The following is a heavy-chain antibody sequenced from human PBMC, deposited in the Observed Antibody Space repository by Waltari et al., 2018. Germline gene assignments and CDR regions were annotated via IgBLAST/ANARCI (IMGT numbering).Heavy chain of an antibody. CDR3: AKTCSGDSCYSGGSEDY. CDR1: GYTFTSYA. D-gene: IGHD2-15*01. V-gene: IGHV1-3*01. Sequence: QVQLVQSGAEVKKPGASVKVSCKASGYTFTSYAMHWVRQAPGQRLEWMGWINAGNGNTKYSQKFQGRVTITRDTSASTAYMELSSLRSEDTAVYYCAKTCSGDSCYSGGSEDYWGQGTLVTVSS. J-gene: IGHJ4*02. CDR2: INAGNGNT.